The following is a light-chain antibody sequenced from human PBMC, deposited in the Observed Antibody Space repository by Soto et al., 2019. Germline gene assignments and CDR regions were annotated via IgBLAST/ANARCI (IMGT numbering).Light chain of an antibody. CDR1: QGIRNY. CDR2: LAS. Sequence: IQLTQSPSSLSASVGDRVTITCRASQGIRNYLAWYQQKPGKAPNLLIYLASTLQGGVPSRFSGSGSGTEFTLTISSLQSEDFATYFCLQHKSYPWTFGQGTKVE. J-gene: IGKJ1*01. V-gene: IGKV1-9*01. CDR3: LQHKSYPWT.